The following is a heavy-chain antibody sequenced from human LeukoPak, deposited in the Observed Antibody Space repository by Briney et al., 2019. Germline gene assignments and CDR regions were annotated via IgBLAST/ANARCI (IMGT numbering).Heavy chain of an antibody. CDR1: GFTFSNAW. Sequence: GGSLRLSCAASGFTFSNAWMSWVRQAPGKGLEWVGRIKSKTDGGTTDYAAPVKGRFTISRDDSKNTLYLQMNSLKTEDTAVYYCTTDNIAARLWTTTATPYFDYWGQGTLVTVSS. V-gene: IGHV3-15*01. D-gene: IGHD6-6*01. CDR2: IKSKTDGGTT. J-gene: IGHJ4*02. CDR3: TTDNIAARLWTTTATPYFDY.